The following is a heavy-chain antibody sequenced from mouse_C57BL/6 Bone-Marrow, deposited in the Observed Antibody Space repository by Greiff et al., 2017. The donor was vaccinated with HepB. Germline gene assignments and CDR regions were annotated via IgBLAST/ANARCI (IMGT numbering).Heavy chain of an antibody. V-gene: IGHV1-80*01. CDR3: ARKGIYYGAMDY. CDR1: GYAFSSYW. CDR2: IYPGDGDT. Sequence: QVQLKESGAELVKPAASVKISCKASGYAFSSYWMNWVKQRPGKGLEWIGQIYPGDGDTNYNGKFKGKATLTADKSSSTAYMQLSSLTSEDSAVYFCARKGIYYGAMDYWGQGTSVTVSS. J-gene: IGHJ4*01. D-gene: IGHD2-1*01.